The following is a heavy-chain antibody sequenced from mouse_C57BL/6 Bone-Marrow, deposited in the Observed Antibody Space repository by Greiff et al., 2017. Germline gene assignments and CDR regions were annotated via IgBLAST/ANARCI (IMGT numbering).Heavy chain of an antibody. V-gene: IGHV1-64*01. CDR1: GYTFTSYW. CDR2: IHPNSGST. Sequence: QVQLQHPGAELVKPGASVKLSCKASGYTFTSYWMHWVKQRPGQGLEWIGMIHPNSGSTNYNEKFKSKATLTVDKSSSTAYMQLSSLTSEDSAVYYCARCITKVEGFAYWGQGTLVTVSA. D-gene: IGHD1-2*01. CDR3: ARCITKVEGFAY. J-gene: IGHJ3*01.